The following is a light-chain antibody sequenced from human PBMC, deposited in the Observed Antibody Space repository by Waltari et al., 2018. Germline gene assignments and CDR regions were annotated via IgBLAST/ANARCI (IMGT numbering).Light chain of an antibody. V-gene: IGLV1-51*02. CDR2: ENN. CDR3: GTWDSSLSAWV. Sequence: QSVLPQPPSVSAAPGQKVTISCSGSSSNIGNNYVSWYQQLPGTAPKPLIYENNKRPSGIPDRFSGSKSGTSATLGITGLQTGDEADYYCGTWDSSLSAWVFGGGTKLTVL. J-gene: IGLJ3*02. CDR1: SSNIGNNY.